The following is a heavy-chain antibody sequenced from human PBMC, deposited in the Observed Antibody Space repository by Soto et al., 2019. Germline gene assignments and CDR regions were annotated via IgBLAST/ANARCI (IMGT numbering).Heavy chain of an antibody. V-gene: IGHV3-21*05. J-gene: IGHJ5*02. Sequence: GGSLRLSCAASGFTFSSYSMNWVRQAPGKGLEWVSYISSGGSFTKYADSVKGRFNISRDNAKNSLYLQMNSLRAEDTAVYYCARSSGTRTLNWLDPWGQGTLVTVSS. CDR3: ARSSGTRTLNWLDP. CDR2: ISSGGSFT. D-gene: IGHD3-10*01. CDR1: GFTFSSYS.